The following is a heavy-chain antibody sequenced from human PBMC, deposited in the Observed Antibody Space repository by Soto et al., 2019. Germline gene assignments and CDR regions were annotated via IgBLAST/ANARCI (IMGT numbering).Heavy chain of an antibody. J-gene: IGHJ6*02. Sequence: SVKVSCKASGGTFSSYAISWVRQAPGQGLEWMGGIIPIFGTANYAQKFQDRVTITADKSTSTAYMELSSLRSEDTAVYYCARAYCSSTSCPIKVYYYGMDVWGQGTTVTVSS. CDR2: IIPIFGTA. D-gene: IGHD2-2*01. CDR3: ARAYCSSTSCPIKVYYYGMDV. CDR1: GGTFSSYA. V-gene: IGHV1-69*06.